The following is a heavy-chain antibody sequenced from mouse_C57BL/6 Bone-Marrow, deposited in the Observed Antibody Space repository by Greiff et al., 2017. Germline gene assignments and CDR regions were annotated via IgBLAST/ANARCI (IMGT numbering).Heavy chain of an antibody. CDR3: AREPLRQDWDFDV. Sequence: EVKLMESGPGLVKPSPSLSLTCSVTGYSITSGYYWYWIRQFPGNKLEWMGYISYDGSNNYNPSLKNRISITRDTSKNQFFLKLNSVTTEDTATYYCAREPLRQDWDFDVWGTGTTVTVSS. V-gene: IGHV3-6*01. CDR1: GYSITSGYY. D-gene: IGHD2-4*01. J-gene: IGHJ1*03. CDR2: ISYDGSN.